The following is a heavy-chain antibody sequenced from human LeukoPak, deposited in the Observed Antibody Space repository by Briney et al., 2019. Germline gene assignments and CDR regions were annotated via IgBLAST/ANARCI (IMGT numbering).Heavy chain of an antibody. CDR3: TRLPHCSGGSCSSP. V-gene: IGHV3-73*01. D-gene: IGHD2-15*01. CDR1: GFTFSGSA. J-gene: IGHJ5*02. Sequence: GGSLRLSCAASGFTFSGSAMHWVRQASGKGLEWVGRIRSKVNNYATAYAASVQGRFTISRDDSKNTAYLQMDSLKTEDTAVYYCTRLPHCSGGSCSSPWGQGTLVTVSS. CDR2: IRSKVNNYAT.